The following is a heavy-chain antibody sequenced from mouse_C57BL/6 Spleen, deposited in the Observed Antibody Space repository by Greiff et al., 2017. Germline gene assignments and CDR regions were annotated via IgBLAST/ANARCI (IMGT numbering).Heavy chain of an antibody. J-gene: IGHJ2*01. CDR2: IYPGSGNT. V-gene: IGHV1-76*01. CDR3: ARGTTVVAKDY. D-gene: IGHD1-1*01. CDR1: GYTFTDYY. Sequence: VQLQQSGAELVRPGASVKLSCKASGYTFTDYYINWVKQRPGQGLEWIARIYPGSGNTYYNEKFKGKATLTAEKSSSTAYMQLSSLTSEDSAVYFCARGTTVVAKDYWGQGTTLTVSS.